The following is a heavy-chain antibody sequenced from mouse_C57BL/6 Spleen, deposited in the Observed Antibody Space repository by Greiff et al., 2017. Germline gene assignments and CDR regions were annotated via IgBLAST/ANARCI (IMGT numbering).Heavy chain of an antibody. V-gene: IGHV3-1*01. CDR1: GYSITSGYD. D-gene: IGHD1-1*01. CDR2: ISYSGST. Sequence: EVQRVESGPGMVKPSQSLSLTCTVTGYSITSGYDWHWIRHFPGNKLEWMGYISYSGSTNYNPSLKSRISIPHDTSKNHFFLKLNSVTTEDTATYYCARARITTVVAEWYFDFWGTGTTVTVSS. J-gene: IGHJ1*03. CDR3: ARARITTVVAEWYFDF.